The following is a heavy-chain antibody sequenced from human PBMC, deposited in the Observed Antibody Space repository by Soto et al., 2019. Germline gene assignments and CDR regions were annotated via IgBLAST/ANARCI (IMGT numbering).Heavy chain of an antibody. Sequence: QVQLQESGPGLVKPSETLSLTCTVSGASIRGYYWIWIRKSAGKGLEWIGRIYATGTTDYNPSPKSRVMMSVDTSTKQFSLRLRSVTAAATAVYYCVRDGTKTLRDCFDPWGQG. CDR1: GASIRGYY. D-gene: IGHD1-1*01. CDR3: VRDGTKTLRDCFDP. V-gene: IGHV4-4*07. J-gene: IGHJ5*02. CDR2: IYATGTT.